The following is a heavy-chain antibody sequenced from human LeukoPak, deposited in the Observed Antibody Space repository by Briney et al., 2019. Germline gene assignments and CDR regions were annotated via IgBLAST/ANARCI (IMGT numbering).Heavy chain of an antibody. V-gene: IGHV4-39*01. CDR3: ARQPYNSGWYGH. Sequence: PSETLSLTCTVSGGSISSTSYYWGWIRQPPGKGLEWIGSINYSGNTYFNPSLKSRVTISVDTSKNQFSLKLSSVTAADTAVYYCARQPYNSGWYGHWGQGTLVTVSS. CDR1: GGSISSTSYY. J-gene: IGHJ4*02. D-gene: IGHD6-19*01. CDR2: INYSGNT.